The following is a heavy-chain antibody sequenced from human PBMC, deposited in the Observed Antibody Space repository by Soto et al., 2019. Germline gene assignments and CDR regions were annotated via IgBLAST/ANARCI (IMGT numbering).Heavy chain of an antibody. Sequence: SETLSLTCTVSGGSISSSSYYWGWIRQPPGKGLEWIGSIYYSGSTYYNPSLKSRVTISVDTSKNQFSLKLSSVTAADTAVYYCARRGSWYWFDPWGQGTLVTSPQ. CDR3: ARRGSWYWFDP. CDR1: GGSISSSSYY. D-gene: IGHD6-13*01. CDR2: IYYSGST. J-gene: IGHJ5*02. V-gene: IGHV4-39*01.